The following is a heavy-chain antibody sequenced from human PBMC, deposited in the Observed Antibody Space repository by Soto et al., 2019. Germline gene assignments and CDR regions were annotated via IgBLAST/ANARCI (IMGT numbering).Heavy chain of an antibody. J-gene: IGHJ4*02. V-gene: IGHV1-3*04. CDR2: IHTANGTT. Sequence: QVQFLQSGTEVKKPGASVKVSCKTSGYIFTEYPIQWVRQAPGRGLEWVGWIHTANGTTRYSPKLQGRISLRTDTSASTAYMEVTRLTFEDTAVYYCASNAFDYWGQGTLVAVSP. CDR1: GYIFTEYP. D-gene: IGHD2-8*01. CDR3: ASNAFDY.